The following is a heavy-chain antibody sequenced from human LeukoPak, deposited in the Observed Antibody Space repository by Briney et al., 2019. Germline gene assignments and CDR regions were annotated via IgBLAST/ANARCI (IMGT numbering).Heavy chain of an antibody. CDR1: GGSMTNNTFY. J-gene: IGHJ5*01. Sequence: SETLSLTCTVSGGSMTNNTFYWGWIRQPPGKGLEWIGSIYHTGPTYYNPSLKSRVTISVDTSKNQFSLKLSSVTAADSAFYYCARSTGGGGHDSWGQGTLVTVSS. CDR3: ARSTGGGGHDS. D-gene: IGHD4-23*01. V-gene: IGHV4-39*07. CDR2: IYHTGPT.